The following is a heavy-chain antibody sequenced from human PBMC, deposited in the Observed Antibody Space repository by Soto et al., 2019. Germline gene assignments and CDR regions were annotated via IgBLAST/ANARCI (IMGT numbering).Heavy chain of an antibody. J-gene: IGHJ6*02. D-gene: IGHD3-3*01. CDR2: IWYDGSNK. CDR3: ARDRRVRFLEWFYGMDV. V-gene: IGHV3-33*01. CDR1: GFTFSSYG. Sequence: QVQLVESGGGVVQPGRSLRLSCAASGFTFSSYGMHWVRQAPGKGLEWVAVIWYDGSNKYYADSVKGRFTISRDNSKNTLYLQMNSLRAEDTAVYYCARDRRVRFLEWFYGMDVWGQGTTVTVSS.